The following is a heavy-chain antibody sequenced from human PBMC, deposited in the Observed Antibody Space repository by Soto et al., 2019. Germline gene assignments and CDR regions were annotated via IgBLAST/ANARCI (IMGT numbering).Heavy chain of an antibody. CDR2: ISDTSGFI. V-gene: IGHV3-21*01. CDR1: GFTFTTYS. CDR3: ARDSSRAIDF. Sequence: EVQLVESGGGLVKSGGSLRLSCGASGFTFTTYSMTWVRQAPGKGLEWVSSISDTSGFISYADSVKGRFTISRDNAKNSLFLQMNSLRAEDTAVYFCARDSSRAIDFWGQGSLVTVSS. J-gene: IGHJ4*02. D-gene: IGHD6-6*01.